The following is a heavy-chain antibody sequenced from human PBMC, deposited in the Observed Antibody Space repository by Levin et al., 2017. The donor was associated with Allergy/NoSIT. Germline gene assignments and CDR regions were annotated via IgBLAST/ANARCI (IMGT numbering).Heavy chain of an antibody. D-gene: IGHD3-9*01. J-gene: IGHJ4*02. CDR3: ARRLRYFDWSPNYFDY. CDR2: IYPGDSDT. Sequence: GESLKISCKGSGYSFTSYWIGWVRQMPGKGLEWMGIIYPGDSDTRYSPSFQGQVTISADKSISTAYLQWSSLKASDTAMYYCARRLRYFDWSPNYFDYWGQGTLVTVSS. V-gene: IGHV5-51*01. CDR1: GYSFTSYW.